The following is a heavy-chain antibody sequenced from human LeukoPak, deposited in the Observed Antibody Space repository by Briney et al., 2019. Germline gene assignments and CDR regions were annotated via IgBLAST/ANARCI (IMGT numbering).Heavy chain of an antibody. CDR1: GGSFSGYY. CDR2: INHSGST. Sequence: SETLSLTCAVYGGSFSGYYWSWIRQPPGKGLEWIGEINHSGSTNYNPSLKSRVTISVDTSKNQFSLKLSSVTAADTAVYYCARMMITFGGVIVIDYWGQGTLVTVSS. CDR3: ARMMITFGGVIVIDY. J-gene: IGHJ4*02. D-gene: IGHD3-16*02. V-gene: IGHV4-34*01.